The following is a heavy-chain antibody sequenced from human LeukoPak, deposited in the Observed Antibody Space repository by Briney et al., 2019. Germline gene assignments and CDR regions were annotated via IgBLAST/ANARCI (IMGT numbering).Heavy chain of an antibody. J-gene: IGHJ6*03. CDR1: GFSFSTYG. Sequence: PGGSLRLSCAASGFSFSTYGMSWVRQAPGKGLEWVGRIKSETDGGTTDYAAPVKGRFTISRDDSKNTLYLQMNSLKTEDTAVYYCTTDPDGDYEYYYYYYMDVWGKGTTVTVSS. D-gene: IGHD4-17*01. CDR2: IKSETDGGTT. CDR3: TTDPDGDYEYYYYYYMDV. V-gene: IGHV3-15*01.